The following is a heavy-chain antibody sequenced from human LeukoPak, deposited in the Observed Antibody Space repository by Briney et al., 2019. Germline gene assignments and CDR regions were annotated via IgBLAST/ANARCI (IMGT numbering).Heavy chain of an antibody. Sequence: SETLSLTCTVSVGSISSGDYYCRWIRQPPGKGLEWIGYIFYIGTTYYNPSLKSRITISVDTSKNQFSLRLSSVTPPETAMYYCTRNVRGALLTFDSSGQGNLVTVSS. J-gene: IGHJ4*02. D-gene: IGHD3-10*01. V-gene: IGHV4-30-4*01. CDR3: TRNVRGALLTFDS. CDR2: IFYIGTT. CDR1: VGSISSGDYY.